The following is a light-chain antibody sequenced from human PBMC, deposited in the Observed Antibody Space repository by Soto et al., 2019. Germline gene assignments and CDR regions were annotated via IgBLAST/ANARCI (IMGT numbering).Light chain of an antibody. Sequence: QSVLTQPPSVSGAPGQGVTITCTGSSSNIGATFDVHWYQQLPGTAPKLLIYGNSNRPSGVSARFSGSKSGTSASLAITGLQADDEGDYYCQSYDSSVGGWVFGGGTKLTVL. J-gene: IGLJ3*02. CDR1: SSNIGATFD. CDR2: GNS. CDR3: QSYDSSVGGWV. V-gene: IGLV1-40*01.